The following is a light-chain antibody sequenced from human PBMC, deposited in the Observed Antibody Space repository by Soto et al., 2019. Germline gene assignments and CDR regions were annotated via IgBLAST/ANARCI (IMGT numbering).Light chain of an antibody. V-gene: IGKV1-5*01. CDR2: DAS. J-gene: IGKJ2*01. CDR1: QSLSTW. CDR3: QQYNSYSRYT. Sequence: DIQLTQSPSTLSASVGDRVTITCRASQSLSTWLAWYQQKPGKAPNLLIYDASSLQSGFPSRFSGSGSWTEFTLTISNLQPDDFATYYCQQYNSYSRYTFGQGTKLEIK.